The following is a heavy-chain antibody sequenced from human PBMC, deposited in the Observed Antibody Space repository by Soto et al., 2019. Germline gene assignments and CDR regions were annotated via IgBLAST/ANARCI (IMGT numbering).Heavy chain of an antibody. CDR3: ASFAGGRYYYYGMDV. Sequence: GESLKISCKGSWYSFTSYWIGWVGPMPGKGLEWMGIIYPGDSDTRYSPSFQGQVTISADKSISTAYLQWSSLKASDTAMYYCASFAGGRYYYYGMDVWGQGTTVTVSS. V-gene: IGHV5-51*01. CDR2: IYPGDSDT. CDR1: WYSFTSYW. J-gene: IGHJ6*02.